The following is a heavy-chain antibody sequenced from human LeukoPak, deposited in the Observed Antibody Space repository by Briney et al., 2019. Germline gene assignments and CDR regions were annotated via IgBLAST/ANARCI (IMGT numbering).Heavy chain of an antibody. CDR1: GFSFSSYA. CDR2: ISYDGSNK. V-gene: IGHV3-30-3*01. CDR3: AKGNDAAYYDSSGYSDY. J-gene: IGHJ4*02. D-gene: IGHD3-22*01. Sequence: GGSLRLSCTASGFSFSSYAMHWVRQAPGKGLEWVAVISYDGSNKYYADSVKGRFTISRDNSKNTLYLQMNSLRAEDTAVYYCAKGNDAAYYDSSGYSDYWGQGTLVTVSS.